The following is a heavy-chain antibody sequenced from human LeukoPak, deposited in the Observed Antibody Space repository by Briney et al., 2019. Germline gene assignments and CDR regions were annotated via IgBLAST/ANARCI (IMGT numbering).Heavy chain of an antibody. CDR1: GYTFTNFG. CDR3: ARSLRFLEWTPASNWFDP. Sequence: ASVKVSCKASGYTFTNFGISWVRQAPGQGLEWMGWITPYNGNTNYAQTLQGRVTMTTDTSTSTAYMELSSLRSEDTAVYYCARSLRFLEWTPASNWFDPWGQGTLVTVSS. V-gene: IGHV1-18*01. CDR2: ITPYNGNT. J-gene: IGHJ5*02. D-gene: IGHD3-3*01.